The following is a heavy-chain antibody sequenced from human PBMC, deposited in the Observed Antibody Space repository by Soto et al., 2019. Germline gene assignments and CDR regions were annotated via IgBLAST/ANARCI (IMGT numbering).Heavy chain of an antibody. Sequence: SETLSLTCTVSGGSISSYYWSWIRQPPGKGLEWIGYIYYSGSTNYNPSLKSRVTISVDTSKNQFSLKLSSVTAADTAVYYCARLVDTAMVPIMVDYWGQGTLVTVS. CDR3: ARLVDTAMVPIMVDY. J-gene: IGHJ4*02. V-gene: IGHV4-59*08. CDR1: GGSISSYY. CDR2: IYYSGST. D-gene: IGHD5-18*01.